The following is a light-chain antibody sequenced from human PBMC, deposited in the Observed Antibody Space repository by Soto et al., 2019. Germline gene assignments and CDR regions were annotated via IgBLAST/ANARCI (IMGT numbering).Light chain of an antibody. CDR2: KAS. CDR1: QSISTW. CDR3: QQYDNYPYT. Sequence: DIQMTQSPSTLSASVGDRVTITCRAGQSISTWLAWYQQKPGKAPKILIYKASSLESGVPSRFSGSGSGTEFTLTISSLQPDDFATYYCQQYDNYPYTFGQGSKLEIK. J-gene: IGKJ2*01. V-gene: IGKV1-5*03.